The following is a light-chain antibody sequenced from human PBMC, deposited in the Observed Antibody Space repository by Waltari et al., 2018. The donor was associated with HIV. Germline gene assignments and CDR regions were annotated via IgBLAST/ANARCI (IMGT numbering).Light chain of an antibody. CDR3: AAWDDSLNAWV. CDR2: SNN. V-gene: IGLV1-44*01. CDR1: SSNIGSNY. J-gene: IGLJ3*02. Sequence: QSVLPQPPSVSGTPGQRVTISCSGSSSNIGSNYVYWYQQLPGTAPKRLIYSNNQRPSGVPDRISGSKSGTSASLAISGLQSVDEADYYCAAWDDSLNAWVFGGGTKLTVL.